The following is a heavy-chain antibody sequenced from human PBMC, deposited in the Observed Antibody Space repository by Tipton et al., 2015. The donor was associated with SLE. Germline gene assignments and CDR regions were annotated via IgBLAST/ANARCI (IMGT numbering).Heavy chain of an antibody. J-gene: IGHJ6*02. D-gene: IGHD2-15*01. CDR1: GGTFSSYA. Sequence: QSGAEVKKPGASVKVSCKASGGTFSSYAISWVRQAPGQGLEWMGWISAYNGNTNYAQKLQGRVTMTTDTSTSTAYMELRSLRSDDTAVYYCARELGYCSVGSCYGMGVWGQGTTVTVSS. V-gene: IGHV1-18*01. CDR2: ISAYNGNT. CDR3: ARELGYCSVGSCYGMGV.